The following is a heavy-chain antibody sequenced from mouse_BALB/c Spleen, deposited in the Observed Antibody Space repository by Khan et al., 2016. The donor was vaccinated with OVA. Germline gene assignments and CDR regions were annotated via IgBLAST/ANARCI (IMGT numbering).Heavy chain of an antibody. V-gene: IGHV9-1*02. Sequence: QIQLVQSGPELKKPGETVKISCKASGYTFTNYGMNWVQQAPGKGLKWMGWINTNTGEPTYSDDFTGRFAFSLETSASTAYLQINNHKNEDMATYGCARSGGVLLYGGYFDVWGAGTTVTVSS. D-gene: IGHD1-1*01. CDR2: INTNTGEP. J-gene: IGHJ1*02. CDR3: ARSGGVLLYGGYFDV. CDR1: GYTFTNYG.